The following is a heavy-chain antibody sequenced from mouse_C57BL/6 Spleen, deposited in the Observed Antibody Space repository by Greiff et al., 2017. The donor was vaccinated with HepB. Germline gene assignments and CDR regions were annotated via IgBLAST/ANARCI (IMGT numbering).Heavy chain of an antibody. CDR2: ISSGSSTI. CDR3: ARRVLRYQYYFDY. Sequence: EVKVVESGGGLVKPGGSLKLSCAASGFTFSDYGMHWVRQAPEKGLEWVAYISSGSSTIYYADTVKGRFTISRDNAKNTLFLQMTSLRSEDTAMYYCARRVLRYQYYFDYWGQGTTLTVSS. CDR1: GFTFSDYG. V-gene: IGHV5-17*01. J-gene: IGHJ2*01. D-gene: IGHD1-1*01.